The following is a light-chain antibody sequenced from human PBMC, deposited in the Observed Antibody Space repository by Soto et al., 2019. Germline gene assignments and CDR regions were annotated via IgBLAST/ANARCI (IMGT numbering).Light chain of an antibody. J-gene: IGKJ4*01. Sequence: EVVMTQSPATVSVSPGERAILSCRASQSVSSDLAWYQQKPGQAPRLLIFGASTRATGIPARFSGSGSGTEFTLTISGLQSEDFAIYYCQQYNIWPPLTFGGGTKVDIK. CDR2: GAS. V-gene: IGKV3-15*01. CDR3: QQYNIWPPLT. CDR1: QSVSSD.